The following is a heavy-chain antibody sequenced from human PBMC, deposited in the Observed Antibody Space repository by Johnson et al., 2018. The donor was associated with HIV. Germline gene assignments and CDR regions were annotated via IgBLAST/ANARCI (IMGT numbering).Heavy chain of an antibody. V-gene: IGHV3-30-3*01. Sequence: QVQLVESGGGVVQPGRSLRLSCAASGFTFSSYAIHWVRQAPGKGLEWVAVISYDGSNKYYADSVKGRFTISRDNSKNTLYLQMNSLKTEDTAVYYCARGDCSGGSCYGPGAFDIWGQGTMVTVSS. CDR1: GFTFSSYA. CDR2: ISYDGSNK. CDR3: ARGDCSGGSCYGPGAFDI. J-gene: IGHJ3*02. D-gene: IGHD2-15*01.